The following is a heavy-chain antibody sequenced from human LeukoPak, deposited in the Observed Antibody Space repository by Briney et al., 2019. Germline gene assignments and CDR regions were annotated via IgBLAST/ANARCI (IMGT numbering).Heavy chain of an antibody. J-gene: IGHJ4*02. D-gene: IGHD6-13*01. CDR2: INHSGST. CDR3: ARLIAAAGMGYYFDY. Sequence: GSLRLSCAASGFTFSSYWMHWVRQAPGKGLEWIGEINHSGSTNYNPSLKSRVTISVDTSKNQFSLKLSSVTAADTAVYYCARLIAAAGMGYYFDYWGQGTLVTVSS. V-gene: IGHV4-34*01. CDR1: GFTFSSYW.